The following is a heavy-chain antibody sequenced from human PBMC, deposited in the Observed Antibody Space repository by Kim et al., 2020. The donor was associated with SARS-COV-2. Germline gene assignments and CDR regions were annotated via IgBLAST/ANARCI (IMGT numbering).Heavy chain of an antibody. CDR2: IYSGGST. D-gene: IGHD3-10*01. Sequence: GWSLRLSCAASGFTVSSNYMSWVRQAPGKGLEWVSVIYSGGSTYYADSVKGRFTISRDNSKNTLYLQMNSLRAEDTAVYYCARVGGYYYGSWSYRDWGQGTLVTVSS. J-gene: IGHJ4*02. V-gene: IGHV3-53*01. CDR3: ARVGGYYYGSWSYRD. CDR1: GFTVSSNY.